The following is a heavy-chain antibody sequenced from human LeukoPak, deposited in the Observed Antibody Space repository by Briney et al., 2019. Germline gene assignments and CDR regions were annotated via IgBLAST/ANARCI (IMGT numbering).Heavy chain of an antibody. CDR2: IYYSGST. CDR3: ARHFYDYVWGSYRREGPYYFDY. J-gene: IGHJ4*02. D-gene: IGHD3-16*02. Sequence: PSETLSLTCTVSGGSISSYYWSWIRQPPGKGLEWIGYIYYSGSTNYNPSLKSRVTISVDTSKNQFSLKLSSVTAADTAVYYCARHFYDYVWGSYRREGPYYFDYWSQGTLVTVSS. CDR1: GGSISSYY. V-gene: IGHV4-59*08.